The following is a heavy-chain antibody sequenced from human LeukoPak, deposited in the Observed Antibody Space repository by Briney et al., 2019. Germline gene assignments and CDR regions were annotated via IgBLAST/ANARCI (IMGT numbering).Heavy chain of an antibody. Sequence: GGSLRLSCAASGFTFSSYSMNWVRQAPGKGLEWVSSISSSSSYIYYADSVKGRFTISRDNAKNSLYLQMNSLRAEDTAVYYCARSNGDCSGGSCPNWFDPWGQGTLVTVSS. J-gene: IGHJ5*02. CDR3: ARSNGDCSGGSCPNWFDP. CDR2: ISSSSSYI. CDR1: GFTFSSYS. D-gene: IGHD2-15*01. V-gene: IGHV3-21*01.